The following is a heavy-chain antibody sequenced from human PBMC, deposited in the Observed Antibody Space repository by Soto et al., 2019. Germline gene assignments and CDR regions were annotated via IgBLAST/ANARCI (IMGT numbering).Heavy chain of an antibody. CDR3: TNDNYGRGDS. Sequence: ASVKVSCKASGYNFRIYAVRWVRQAPGQRLEWMGWINADNGNTKYSQRFQGRVTLIRDTSARTVYMELNSLRSEDTAVYYCTNDNYGRGDSWGQGTPVTVSS. CDR2: INADNGNT. CDR1: GYNFRIYA. V-gene: IGHV1-3*01. D-gene: IGHD4-17*01. J-gene: IGHJ5*01.